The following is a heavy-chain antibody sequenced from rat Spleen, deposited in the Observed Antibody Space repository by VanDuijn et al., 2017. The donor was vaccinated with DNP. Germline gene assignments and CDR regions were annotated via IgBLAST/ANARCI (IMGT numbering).Heavy chain of an antibody. J-gene: IGHJ2*01. Sequence: EVQLVESGGGLVQPGRSLKLSCAASGFTFSDYNMVWVRQAPKKGLEWVTTISHDGRNTYYGDSVRGRFTISRDNAKSTLYLQMDSLRSEDTATYYCTRYYGFNSYFFDFWGQGVMVTLSS. CDR2: ISHDGRNT. CDR1: GFTFSDYN. D-gene: IGHD1-6*01. V-gene: IGHV5-7*01. CDR3: TRYYGFNSYFFDF.